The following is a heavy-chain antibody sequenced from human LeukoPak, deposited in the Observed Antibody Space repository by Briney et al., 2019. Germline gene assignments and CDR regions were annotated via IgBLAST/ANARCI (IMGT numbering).Heavy chain of an antibody. D-gene: IGHD3-10*01. J-gene: IGHJ4*02. CDR1: GFTFSDYT. CDR2: ISSTSTTI. CDR3: AAEPGGWSSPYYFEY. V-gene: IGHV3-48*04. Sequence: GGSLRLSCAASGFTFSDYTMNWVRQAPGKGLEWVSYISSTSTTIYYADSVKGRFTISRDNAKNSLYLQMSSLRAEDTAVYYCAAEPGGWSSPYYFEYCGQGTLVTVSS.